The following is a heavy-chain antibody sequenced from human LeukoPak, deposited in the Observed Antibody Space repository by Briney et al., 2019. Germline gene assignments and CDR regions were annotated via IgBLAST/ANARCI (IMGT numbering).Heavy chain of an antibody. CDR1: GGSISSGGYY. CDR3: ARSRIQLWNSPFDY. Sequence: SETLSLTCTVSGGSISSGGYYWSWIRQHPGKGLEWIVYIYYSGSTYYNPPLKSRVTISVDTSKNQFSLKLSSVTAADTAVYYCARSRIQLWNSPFDYWGQGTLVTVSS. V-gene: IGHV4-31*03. J-gene: IGHJ4*02. CDR2: IYYSGST. D-gene: IGHD5-18*01.